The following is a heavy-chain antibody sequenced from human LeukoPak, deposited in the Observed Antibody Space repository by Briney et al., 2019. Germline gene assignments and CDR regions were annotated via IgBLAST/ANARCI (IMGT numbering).Heavy chain of an antibody. V-gene: IGHV4-59*01. CDR3: ARGGDSSSWYSYYYYMDV. CDR1: GGSISSYY. D-gene: IGHD6-13*01. Sequence: SETLSLTCTVSGGSISSYYWSWIRQPPGKGLEWIGYIYYSGSTNYNPSLKSRVTISVDTSKNQFSLKLSSATAADTAVYYCARGGDSSSWYSYYYYMDVWGKGTTVTISS. CDR2: IYYSGST. J-gene: IGHJ6*03.